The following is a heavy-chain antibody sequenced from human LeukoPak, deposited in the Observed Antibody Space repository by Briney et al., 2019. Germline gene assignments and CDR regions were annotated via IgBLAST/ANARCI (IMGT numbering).Heavy chain of an antibody. J-gene: IGHJ4*02. D-gene: IGHD2-2*01. CDR3: AKDHEYELLWGYFDY. Sequence: PGRSLRLSCAASGFTFSSYAMSWVRQAPGKGLEWVSVISGSGDNTYYADSVKGRFTISRDNSKNTLYLQMNSLRAEDTAVYYCAKDHEYELLWGYFDYWGQGGLVTVSS. CDR2: ISGSGDNT. V-gene: IGHV3-23*01. CDR1: GFTFSSYA.